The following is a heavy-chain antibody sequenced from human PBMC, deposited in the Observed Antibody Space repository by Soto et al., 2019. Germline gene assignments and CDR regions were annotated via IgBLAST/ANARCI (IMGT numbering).Heavy chain of an antibody. V-gene: IGHV4-59*01. D-gene: IGHD3-10*01. Sequence: TSETLSLTCTVSGGSISSYYWSWIRQPPGKGLEWIGYIYYSGSTNYNPSLKSRVTISVDTSKNQFSLKLSSVTAADTAVYYCARFVGSGSFSWFDPWGQGTLVTVSS. CDR1: GGSISSYY. J-gene: IGHJ5*02. CDR2: IYYSGST. CDR3: ARFVGSGSFSWFDP.